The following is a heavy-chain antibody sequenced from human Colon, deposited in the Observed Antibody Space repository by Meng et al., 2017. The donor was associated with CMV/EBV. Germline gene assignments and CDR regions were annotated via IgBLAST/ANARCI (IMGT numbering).Heavy chain of an antibody. D-gene: IGHD5-18*01. CDR3: AKPLVEDTGMVEEYYYYYAMDV. CDR2: IWFDGSNK. Sequence: GGSLRLSCAASGFSLTTYAIHWVRQAPGKGLEWVAVIWFDGSNKHYADSVKGRFTISRDNSKNTVYLQMNSLRAEDTAVYYCAKPLVEDTGMVEEYYYYYAMDVWGQGATVTVSS. J-gene: IGHJ6*02. CDR1: GFSLTTYA. V-gene: IGHV3-33*06.